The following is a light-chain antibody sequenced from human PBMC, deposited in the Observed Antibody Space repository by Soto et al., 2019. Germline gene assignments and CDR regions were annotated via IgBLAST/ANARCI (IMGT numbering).Light chain of an antibody. CDR2: GAS. V-gene: IGKV3-20*01. CDR3: QQYGSSGT. Sequence: ELEMTQSPATLSVSPGERANLSCRASPSVSSNLAWYPPKPGQAPSLLIYGASSRATGIPDRFSGSGSGTDFTLTIRRLQPEDFAVYYCQQYGSSGTFGQGTKVDIK. CDR1: PSVSSN. J-gene: IGKJ1*01.